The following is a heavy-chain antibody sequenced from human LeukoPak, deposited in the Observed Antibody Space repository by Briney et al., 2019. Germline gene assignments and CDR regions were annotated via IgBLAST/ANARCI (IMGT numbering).Heavy chain of an antibody. D-gene: IGHD3-16*01. J-gene: IGHJ5*02. CDR1: GYTFTGYY. CDR3: ARGRRNVWGSFDPFDP. CDR2: MNPNSGNT. V-gene: IGHV1-8*02. Sequence: GASVKVSCKASGYTFTGYYMHWVRQATGQGLEWVGWMNPNSGNTGYAQKFQGRVTMTRNTSISTAYMELSSLRSEDTAVYYCARGRRNVWGSFDPFDPWGQGTLVTVSS.